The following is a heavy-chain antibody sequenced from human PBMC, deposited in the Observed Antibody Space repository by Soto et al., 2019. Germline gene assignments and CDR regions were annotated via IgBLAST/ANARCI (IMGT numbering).Heavy chain of an antibody. CDR3: ARAYTASGNYYYSDGMDV. Sequence: EVQLVGSGGGLVKPGGSLRLSCAASGFSFHVYSMTWVRQAPGKGLEWVASISSSSSYKDYADSVKGRFTVSRDNAKNSVYLQMNSLRADDTAVYYCARAYTASGNYYYSDGMDVWDQGTAVTVSS. D-gene: IGHD3-10*01. J-gene: IGHJ6*02. V-gene: IGHV3-21*01. CDR1: GFSFHVYS. CDR2: ISSSSSYK.